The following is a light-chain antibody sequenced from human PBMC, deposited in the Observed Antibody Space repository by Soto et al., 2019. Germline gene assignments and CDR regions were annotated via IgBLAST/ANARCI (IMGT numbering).Light chain of an antibody. V-gene: IGKV1-39*01. CDR2: AAS. J-gene: IGKJ2*01. CDR3: QQNYGTPPT. Sequence: DLQMTQSPSSLSASVGDRVIITCRASQSINSYVSWYQHKPGKAPKLLIFAASSLRGGVPSRFSGSGSGTDFSFTISSLQADDFATYYCQQNYGTPPTFGQGTKLEIK. CDR1: QSINSY.